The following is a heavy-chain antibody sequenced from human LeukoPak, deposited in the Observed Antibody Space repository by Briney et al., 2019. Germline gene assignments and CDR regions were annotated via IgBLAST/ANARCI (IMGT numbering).Heavy chain of an antibody. D-gene: IGHD3-22*01. J-gene: IGHJ4*02. CDR3: ARGLYSFGSGGYYYDY. V-gene: IGHV4-59*01. CDR2: VYYSGST. Sequence: PSETLSLTCTVSGGSISTYYWSWIRQTPGKGLEYIGYVYYSGSTNYNPSLKSRVSMSVDRSKNKFSLKLNSVTAADTAVYYCARGLYSFGSGGYYYDYWGQGPLVTVSS. CDR1: GGSISTYY.